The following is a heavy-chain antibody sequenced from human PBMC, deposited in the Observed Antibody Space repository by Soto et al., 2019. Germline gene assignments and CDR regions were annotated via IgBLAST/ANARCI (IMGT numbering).Heavy chain of an antibody. J-gene: IGHJ5*02. CDR3: ARQDDSSGYYSNWFDP. CDR2: IYYSGST. V-gene: IGHV4-30-4*01. Sequence: QVQLQESGPGLVKPSQTLSLTCTVSGGSISSGDYYWSWIRQPPGKGLEWIGYIYYSGSTYYNPSLKSRVTISVDTSKNQFSLKLSSVTAADTAVYYCARQDDSSGYYSNWFDPWVQVTLVTVSS. CDR1: GGSISSGDYY. D-gene: IGHD3-22*01.